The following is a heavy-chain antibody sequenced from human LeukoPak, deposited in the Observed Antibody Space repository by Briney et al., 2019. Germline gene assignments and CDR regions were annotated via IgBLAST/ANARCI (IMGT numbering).Heavy chain of an antibody. CDR2: INQDGSEK. D-gene: IGHD4-17*01. CDR1: GFTFSTYW. Sequence: PGRSLRLSCAASGFTFSTYWTTWVRQAPGKGLEWVANINQDGSEKHYVDSVKGRFTISRDNAKNSLYLQMNSLRAEDTAVYYCARSYGAFSGPVAYWGQGTLVTLSS. J-gene: IGHJ4*02. V-gene: IGHV3-7*01. CDR3: ARSYGAFSGPVAY.